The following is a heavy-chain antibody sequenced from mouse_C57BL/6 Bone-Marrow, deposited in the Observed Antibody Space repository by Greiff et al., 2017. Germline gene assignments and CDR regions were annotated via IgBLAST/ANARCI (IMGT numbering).Heavy chain of an antibody. V-gene: IGHV1-64*01. J-gene: IGHJ2*01. CDR1: GYTFTSYW. CDR3: AISLLLGDD. Sequence: QVQLQQPGAELVKPGASVKLSCKASGYTFTSYWMHWVKQRPGQGLEWIGMIHPNSGSTNYNEKFKSKATLTVDKSSSTAYIQLSSLTSEDSAVYYCAISLLLGDDWGQGATLTVSS. CDR2: IHPNSGST. D-gene: IGHD1-1*01.